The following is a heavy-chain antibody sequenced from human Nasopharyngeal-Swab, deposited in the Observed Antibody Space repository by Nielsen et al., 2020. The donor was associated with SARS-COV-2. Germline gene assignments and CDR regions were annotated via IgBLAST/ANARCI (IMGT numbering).Heavy chain of an antibody. CDR3: AADIAVAGPDAFDI. J-gene: IGHJ3*02. CDR1: GFTFSNYG. Sequence: GESLKISCAASGFTFSNYGMHWVRQAPGKGLEWVAVIWYDGSNKYYADSVKGRFTISRDNSKNTLYLQMNSLRAEDTAVYYCAADIAVAGPDAFDIWGQGTMVTVSS. V-gene: IGHV3-33*01. D-gene: IGHD6-19*01. CDR2: IWYDGSNK.